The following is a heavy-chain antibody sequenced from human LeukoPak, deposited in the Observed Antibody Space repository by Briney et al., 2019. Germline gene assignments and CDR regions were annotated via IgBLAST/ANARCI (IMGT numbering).Heavy chain of an antibody. V-gene: IGHV3-9*01. Sequence: GGSLRLSCAASGFTFDDYAMHWVRQASGKGLEWVSGISWNSGSIGYADSVKGRFTISRDNAKNSLYLQMNSLRAEDTALYYCAKDQYYYDSSGSFDYWGQGTLVTVSS. CDR2: ISWNSGSI. CDR3: AKDQYYYDSSGSFDY. J-gene: IGHJ4*02. CDR1: GFTFDDYA. D-gene: IGHD3-22*01.